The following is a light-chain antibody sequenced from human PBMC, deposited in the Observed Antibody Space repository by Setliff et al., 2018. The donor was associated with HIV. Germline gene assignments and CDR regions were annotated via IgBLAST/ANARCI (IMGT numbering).Light chain of an antibody. CDR2: DVN. Sequence: QSALTQPASVSGSPGQAITTSCSGTSSDVGAYNYVSWYQQHPGKAPKVMIYDVNKWPSGVSNRFSGSKSGNTASLTISGLQAEDEADYYCCSYVNSGIYVFGTGTKV. V-gene: IGLV2-23*02. CDR1: SSDVGAYNY. J-gene: IGLJ1*01. CDR3: CSYVNSGIYV.